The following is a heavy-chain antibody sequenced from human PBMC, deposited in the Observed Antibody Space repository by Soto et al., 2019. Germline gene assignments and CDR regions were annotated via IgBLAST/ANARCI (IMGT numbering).Heavy chain of an antibody. Sequence: QITLKESGPTLVKPTQTLTLTCTFSGFSLSTSGVGVGWIRPPPGKALEWLAPIYWDDDKRYSPSLMRRLTINRDTSKNQVVLTMTNMDPVDTATYYCAPLNIAGTIGNFDYWGQGTLVTDSS. CDR3: APLNIAGTIGNFDY. D-gene: IGHD5-12*01. CDR2: IYWDDDK. CDR1: GFSLSTSGVG. J-gene: IGHJ4*02. V-gene: IGHV2-5*02.